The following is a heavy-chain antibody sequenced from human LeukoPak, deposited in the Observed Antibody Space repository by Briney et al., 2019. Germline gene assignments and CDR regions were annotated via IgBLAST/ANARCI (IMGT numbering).Heavy chain of an antibody. CDR2: IIPIFGTA. CDR1: GYTFTSYG. CDR3: AREDQDYSFSTPSDY. D-gene: IGHD2-15*01. V-gene: IGHV1-69*13. Sequence: RASVKVSCKASGYTFTSYGISWVRQAPGQGLEWMGGIIPIFGTANYAQKFQGRVTITADESTSTAYMELSSLRSEDTAVYYCAREDQDYSFSTPSDYWGQGTLVTVSS. J-gene: IGHJ4*02.